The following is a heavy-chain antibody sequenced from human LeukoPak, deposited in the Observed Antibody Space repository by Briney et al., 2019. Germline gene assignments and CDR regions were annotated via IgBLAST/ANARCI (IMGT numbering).Heavy chain of an antibody. V-gene: IGHV1-2*02. Sequence: ASVNVSCKASGYTFTGYYMHWVRQAPGQGLEWMGWINPNSGGTNYAQKFQGRVTMTRDTSISTAYMELSRLRSDDTAVYYCARGRFDGGAATHWFDPWGQGTLVTVSS. J-gene: IGHJ5*02. CDR2: INPNSGGT. CDR1: GYTFTGYY. CDR3: ARGRFDGGAATHWFDP. D-gene: IGHD3-16*01.